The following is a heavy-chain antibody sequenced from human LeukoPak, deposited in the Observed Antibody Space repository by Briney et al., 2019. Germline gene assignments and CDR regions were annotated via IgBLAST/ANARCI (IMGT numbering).Heavy chain of an antibody. J-gene: IGHJ4*02. V-gene: IGHV1-46*01. CDR1: GYTFTSYY. D-gene: IGHD3-22*01. Sequence: ASVKVSCKASGYTFTSYYMHWVRQAPGQGLEWMGIINPSGGSTSYAQKFQGRVTMTRDTSTSTVYMELSGLRSEDTAVYYCARDQRYYYDSSGYNPYYFDYWGQGTLVTVSS. CDR2: INPSGGST. CDR3: ARDQRYYYDSSGYNPYYFDY.